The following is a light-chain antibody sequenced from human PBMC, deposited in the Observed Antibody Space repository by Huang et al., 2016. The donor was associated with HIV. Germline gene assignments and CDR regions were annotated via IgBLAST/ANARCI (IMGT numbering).Light chain of an antibody. CDR1: QSLSSHY. CDR3: QQHDASSWT. V-gene: IGKV3-20*01. Sequence: EIVLTQSPGTLSLSPGERATLACRATQSLSSHYLAWYQQKPGQAPRLLIHHTSSRANGISDRFSGSGSGTDFALTISRLEPEDFAVYYCQQHDASSWTFGQGTKVEIK. CDR2: HTS. J-gene: IGKJ1*01.